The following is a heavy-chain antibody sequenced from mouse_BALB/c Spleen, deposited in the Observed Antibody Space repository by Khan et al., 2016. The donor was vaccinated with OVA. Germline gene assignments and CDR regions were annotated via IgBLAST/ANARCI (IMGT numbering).Heavy chain of an antibody. Sequence: QVQLKQSGAELAKPGASVKMSCKASGYTFINYWILWVKQRPGQGLVGGGYINPSTAYTEYNQNFKNKATLTADKSSRTAYMQLSSLTSEDSAVYYCARRGLRWDFDYWGQGTTLTVSS. CDR2: INPSTAYT. CDR3: ARRGLRWDFDY. D-gene: IGHD1-1*01. CDR1: GYTFINYW. V-gene: IGHV1-7*01. J-gene: IGHJ2*01.